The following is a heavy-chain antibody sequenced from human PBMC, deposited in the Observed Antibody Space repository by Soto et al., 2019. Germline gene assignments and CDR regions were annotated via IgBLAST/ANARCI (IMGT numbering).Heavy chain of an antibody. D-gene: IGHD6-13*01. CDR2: IKKDGSEK. CDR1: EFGWSDYW. J-gene: IGHJ4*02. CDR3: ARRAAVVGLDY. Sequence: EVQRVEFGGGFLQPGGSLRLSWSASEFGWSDYWMTWVRQAPGKGLVWVASIKKDGSEKSYVDSVKSRFTISRDNAKNSLYLHMSSLRDEDTAVYYCARRAAVVGLDYWGQGALVTVSS. V-gene: IGHV3-7*01.